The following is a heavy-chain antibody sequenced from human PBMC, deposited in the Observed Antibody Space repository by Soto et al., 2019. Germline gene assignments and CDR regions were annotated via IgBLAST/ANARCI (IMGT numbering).Heavy chain of an antibody. V-gene: IGHV3-30*15. Sequence: QVQLVESGGSVVQPGRSLRLSCEASGFTFTSYAMHWFRQAPGKGLELVAVISYDGINEYYADSVKGRFTVSRDTSKNTLFLQMSSLRVEHTAVYYCARDRLRLGELSLIGYFDYWGQGTLVTVSS. CDR3: ARDRLRLGELSLIGYFDY. CDR1: GFTFTSYA. CDR2: ISYDGINE. D-gene: IGHD3-16*02. J-gene: IGHJ4*02.